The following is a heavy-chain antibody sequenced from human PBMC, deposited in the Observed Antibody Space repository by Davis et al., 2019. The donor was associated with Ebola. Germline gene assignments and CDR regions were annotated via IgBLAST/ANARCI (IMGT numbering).Heavy chain of an antibody. CDR2: IWYDGSNK. V-gene: IGHV3-33*01. J-gene: IGHJ6*02. CDR3: ARDLRNTDPAYYYYYGMDV. CDR1: GFTFSSYG. Sequence: GESLKISCAASGFTFSSYGMHWVRQAPGKGLEWVAVIWYDGSNKYYADSVKGRFTISRDNSKNTLYLQMNSLRAEDTAVYYCARDLRNTDPAYYYYYGMDVWGQGTTVTVSS. D-gene: IGHD1/OR15-1a*01.